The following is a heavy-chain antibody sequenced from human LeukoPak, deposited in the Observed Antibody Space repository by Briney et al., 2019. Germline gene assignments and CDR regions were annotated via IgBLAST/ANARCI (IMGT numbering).Heavy chain of an antibody. Sequence: GASVKVSCKASGYTFTGYYMHWVRQAPGQGLEWMGWINPNSGGTNYAQKFQGRVAMTRDTSISTAYMELSRLRSDDTAVYYCGIVGATHDAFDIWGQGTMVTVSS. J-gene: IGHJ3*02. CDR1: GYTFTGYY. D-gene: IGHD1-26*01. CDR3: GIVGATHDAFDI. V-gene: IGHV1-2*02. CDR2: INPNSGGT.